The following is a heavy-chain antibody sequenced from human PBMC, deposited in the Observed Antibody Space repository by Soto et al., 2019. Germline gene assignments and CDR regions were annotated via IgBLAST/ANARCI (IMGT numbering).Heavy chain of an antibody. CDR3: ARDPNTEMEHYNYYYFGVDV. V-gene: IGHV1-18*01. CDR2: INTYNGNT. Sequence: ASGKVSCKASGYTFSSYGISWVRQAAGQGLEWMGWINTYNGNTKYGQKVQDRVTVTTDKSTSTVYLELRSLRSDDTAVYFCARDPNTEMEHYNYYYFGVDVWGQATKVPVXS. J-gene: IGHJ6*02. D-gene: IGHD5-18*01. CDR1: GYTFSSYG.